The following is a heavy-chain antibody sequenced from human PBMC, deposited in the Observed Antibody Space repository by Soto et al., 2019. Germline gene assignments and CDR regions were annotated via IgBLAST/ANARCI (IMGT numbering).Heavy chain of an antibody. CDR1: GGSISSSSYY. CDR2: IYYSGST. V-gene: IGHV4-39*01. J-gene: IGHJ6*03. Sequence: SETLSLTCTVSGGSISSSSYYWGWIRQPPGKGLEWIGSIYYSGSTYYNPSLKSRVTISVDTSKNQFSLKLSSVTAAANAVDYCARQEEVVPAAINYYYYMDVWGKGTTVTVSS. D-gene: IGHD2-2*01. CDR3: ARQEEVVPAAINYYYYMDV.